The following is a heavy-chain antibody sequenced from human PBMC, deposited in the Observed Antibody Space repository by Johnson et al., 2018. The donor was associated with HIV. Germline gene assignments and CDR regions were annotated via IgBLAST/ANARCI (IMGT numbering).Heavy chain of an antibody. D-gene: IGHD3-22*01. CDR3: ARGHDSSGSGAFDI. Sequence: VQLVESGGSLVQPGGSLRLSCAASGFTFSSYWMSWVRQAPGKGLEWVANIKQDGSEKYYVDSVKGRFTISRDNAKNSLYLQMNSLRAEDTAVYYCARGHDSSGSGAFDIWGQGTMVTVSS. CDR1: GFTFSSYW. CDR2: IKQDGSEK. V-gene: IGHV3-7*01. J-gene: IGHJ3*02.